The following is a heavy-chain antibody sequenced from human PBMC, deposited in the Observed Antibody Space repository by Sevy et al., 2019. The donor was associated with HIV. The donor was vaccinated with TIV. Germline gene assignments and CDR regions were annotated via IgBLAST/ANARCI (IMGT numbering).Heavy chain of an antibody. CDR3: AKDIMVRGYSSDLYY. D-gene: IGHD6-19*01. CDR2: INGGGGST. V-gene: IGHV3-23*01. CDR1: GFTFSNYA. J-gene: IGHJ4*02. Sequence: GGSLRLSCAASGFTFSNYAMNWVRQAPGKGLEWVSTINGGGGSTYYADSVRGRFIISRDNSKNTLFLQMNSLRAEDTAVYYCAKDIMVRGYSSDLYYWGQGTLVTVSS.